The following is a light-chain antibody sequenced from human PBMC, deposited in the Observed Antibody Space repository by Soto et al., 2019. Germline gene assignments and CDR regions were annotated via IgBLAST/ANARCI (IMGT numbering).Light chain of an antibody. CDR3: CSYAGSSTFV. Sequence: QSVLTQPASVSGSPGQSITISCTGTSSDVRSYNLVSWYQQHPGKAPKLMIYEGSKRPSGVSNRFSGSKPGNTASLTISGLQAEDEADYYCCSYAGSSTFVFGGGTQLTVL. CDR1: SSDVRSYNL. J-gene: IGLJ7*01. CDR2: EGS. V-gene: IGLV2-23*01.